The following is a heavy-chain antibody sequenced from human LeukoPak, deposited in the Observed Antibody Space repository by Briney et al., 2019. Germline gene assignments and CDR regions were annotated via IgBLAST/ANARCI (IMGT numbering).Heavy chain of an antibody. Sequence: GGSLRLSCGASGFTFSSYEMNWVRQAPGKGREWVSYISSSGSTIYYADSVKGRFTISRDNAKNSLYLETNSLRAEDTAVYYCARVREDTGGDYWGQGTLVTVSP. CDR2: ISSSGSTI. CDR1: GFTFSSYE. V-gene: IGHV3-48*03. D-gene: IGHD3-10*01. CDR3: ARVREDTGGDY. J-gene: IGHJ4*02.